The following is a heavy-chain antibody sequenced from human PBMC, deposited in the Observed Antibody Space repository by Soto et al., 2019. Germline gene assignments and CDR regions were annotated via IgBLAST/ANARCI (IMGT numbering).Heavy chain of an antibody. CDR3: AKETSAYETDY. J-gene: IGHJ4*02. D-gene: IGHD5-12*01. V-gene: IGHV3-30-3*01. Sequence: QVQLVESGGGEVQPGRSLRLSCAASGFIFSGYAMHWVRQAPGKGLEWVAVISYDGNTKYYADSVKGRFTVSRDNSKNTLYVQMNNLSAEDTAMYYCAKETSAYETDYWVQGTLVTVSS. CDR1: GFIFSGYA. CDR2: ISYDGNTK.